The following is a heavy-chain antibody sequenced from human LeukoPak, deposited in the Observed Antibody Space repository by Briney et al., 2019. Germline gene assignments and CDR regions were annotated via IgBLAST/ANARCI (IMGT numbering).Heavy chain of an antibody. CDR1: GFTFSEFN. J-gene: IGHJ4*02. D-gene: IGHD6-13*01. V-gene: IGHV3-11*06. CDR3: ARVEQQLVRGY. Sequence: GGSLRLSCAASGFTFSEFNMNWIRQAPGKGLEWVSYISTSGSYTNYADSVKGRFTISRDDAKSSLFLQMNSLRAEDTAVYYCARVEQQLVRGYWGQGTLVTVSS. CDR2: ISTSGSYT.